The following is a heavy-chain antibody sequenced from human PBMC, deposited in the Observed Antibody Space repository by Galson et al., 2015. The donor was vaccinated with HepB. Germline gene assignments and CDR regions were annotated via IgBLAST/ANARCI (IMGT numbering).Heavy chain of an antibody. CDR2: MNPNSGNT. V-gene: IGHV1-8*01. D-gene: IGHD6-19*01. Sequence: SVKVSCKASGYTFTSYDINWVRQATGQGLEWMGWMNPNSGNTGYAQKFQGRVTMTRNTSISTAYMELSSLRSEDTAVYYCARGARYSSGWYTPNWFDPWGQGTLVTVSS. J-gene: IGHJ5*02. CDR1: GYTFTSYD. CDR3: ARGARYSSGWYTPNWFDP.